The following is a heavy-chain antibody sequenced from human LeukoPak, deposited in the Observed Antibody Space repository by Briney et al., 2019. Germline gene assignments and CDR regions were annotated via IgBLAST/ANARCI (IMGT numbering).Heavy chain of an antibody. V-gene: IGHV1-46*01. CDR1: GYTFTGYY. CDR3: ARVAELSRAYYYYGMDV. J-gene: IGHJ6*02. Sequence: ASVKVSCKASGYTFTGYYIHWVRQAPGQGLEWMGIINPSAGSTNYAQKFQGRVTMTRDTSTSTVYMEMSSLRAEDTAIYYCARVAELSRAYYYYGMDVWGQGTTVTVSS. D-gene: IGHD6-13*01. CDR2: INPSAGST.